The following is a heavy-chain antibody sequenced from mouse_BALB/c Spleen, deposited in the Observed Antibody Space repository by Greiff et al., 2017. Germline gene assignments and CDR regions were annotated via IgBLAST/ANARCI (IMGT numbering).Heavy chain of an antibody. V-gene: IGHV3-2*02. CDR1: GYSITSDYA. CDR2: ISYSGST. CDR3: ARGSWFAY. J-gene: IGHJ3*01. Sequence: EVQLQQSGPGLVKPSQSLSLTCTVTGYSITSDYAWNWIRQFPGNKLEWMGYISYSGSTSYNPSLKSRISITRDTSKNQFFLQLNSVTTEDTATYYCARGSWFAYWDQGTLVTVSA.